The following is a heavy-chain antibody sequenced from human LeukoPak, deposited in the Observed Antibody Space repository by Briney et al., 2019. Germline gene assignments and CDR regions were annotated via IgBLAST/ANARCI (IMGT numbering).Heavy chain of an antibody. CDR2: IKTKTSGGTT. V-gene: IGHV3-15*01. J-gene: IGHJ4*02. Sequence: GESLRLSCGASGFSFSDAWMSWVRQAPGKGLEWIGRIKTKTSGGTTDYIAPVKGRFTISRDDSKNMLYLQMSSLKTEDTAAYYCTTISAIFGVVIPDYWGQGTLVTVSS. D-gene: IGHD3-3*01. CDR3: TTISAIFGVVIPDY. CDR1: GFSFSDAW.